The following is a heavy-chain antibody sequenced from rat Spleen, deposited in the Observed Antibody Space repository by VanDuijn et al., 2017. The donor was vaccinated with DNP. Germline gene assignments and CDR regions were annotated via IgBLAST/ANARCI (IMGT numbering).Heavy chain of an antibody. J-gene: IGHJ2*01. D-gene: IGHD4-1*01. CDR1: GYSISRTY. Sequence: EVQLQESGPGLLKPSQSLSLTCSVTGYSISRTYWGWFRKFPGNKMELIGHISYSGSTSYNPSLKSRISITRDTSKNQFFLQLNSVTTEDTATYYCARWVRALDYWGHGVMVTVSS. V-gene: IGHV3-1*01. CDR2: ISYSGST. CDR3: ARWVRALDY.